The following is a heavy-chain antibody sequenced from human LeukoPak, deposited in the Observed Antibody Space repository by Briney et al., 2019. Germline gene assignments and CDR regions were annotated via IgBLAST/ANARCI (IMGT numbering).Heavy chain of an antibody. CDR2: INPSGGST. V-gene: IGHV1-46*01. CDR1: GYTFTSYY. J-gene: IGHJ4*02. CDR3: ATGGSQQLVHNY. D-gene: IGHD6-13*01. Sequence: ASVKVSCKASGYTFTSYYMHWVRQAPGQGLEWMGIINPSGGSTSYAQKFQGRVTMTRDMSTSTVYMELSSLRSEDTAVYYCATGGSQQLVHNYWGQGTLVTVSS.